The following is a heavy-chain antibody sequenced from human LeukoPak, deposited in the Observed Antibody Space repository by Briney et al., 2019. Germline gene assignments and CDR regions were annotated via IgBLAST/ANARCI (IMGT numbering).Heavy chain of an antibody. CDR3: ARARGVPAVKVVVATLNYGMGV. Sequence: ASVKVSCKASGYTFTSYGISWVRQAPGQGLEWMGWISAYNGNTNYAQKLQGRVTMTTDTSTSTAYMELRSLRSDDTAVYYCARARGVPAVKVVVATLNYGMGVWGQGTTVTVSS. V-gene: IGHV1-18*01. J-gene: IGHJ6*02. CDR1: GYTFTSYG. CDR2: ISAYNGNT. D-gene: IGHD2-15*01.